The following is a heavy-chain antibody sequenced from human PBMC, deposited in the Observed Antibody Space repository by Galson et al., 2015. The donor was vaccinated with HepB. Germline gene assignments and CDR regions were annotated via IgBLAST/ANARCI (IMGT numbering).Heavy chain of an antibody. J-gene: IGHJ3*02. CDR3: ARESVDFRSAQGGDAFDI. Sequence: ETLSLTCTVSGGSISSYYWSWIRQPPGKGLEWIGYIYYSGSTNYNPSLKSRVTISVDTSKNQFSLKLSSVTAADTAVYYCARESVDFRSAQGGDAFDIWGQGTMVTVSS. CDR2: IYYSGST. V-gene: IGHV4-59*01. CDR1: GGSISSYY. D-gene: IGHD3-3*01.